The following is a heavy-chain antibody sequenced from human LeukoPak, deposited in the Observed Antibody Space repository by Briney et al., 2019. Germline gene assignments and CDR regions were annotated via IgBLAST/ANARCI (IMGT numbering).Heavy chain of an antibody. CDR3: ARGPYNWNAGWFDP. Sequence: GGSLRLSCAASGFTFSSYGMHWVRQAPGKGLEWVAVIRYDGSNKYYADSVKGRFTISRDNSKNTLYLQMNSLRAEDTAVYYCARGPYNWNAGWFDPWGQGTLVTVSS. J-gene: IGHJ5*02. CDR2: IRYDGSNK. CDR1: GFTFSSYG. V-gene: IGHV3-33*01. D-gene: IGHD1-20*01.